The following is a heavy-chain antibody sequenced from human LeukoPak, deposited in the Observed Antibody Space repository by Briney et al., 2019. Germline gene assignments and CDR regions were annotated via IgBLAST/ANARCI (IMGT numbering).Heavy chain of an antibody. CDR1: GYTFTGYY. CDR3: AREGDTAMVTTGEDY. V-gene: IGHV1-2*06. Sequence: ASVKVSCKASGYTFTGYYMHWVRQAPGQGLEWMGRINPNSGGTNYAQKFQGRVIMTRDTSISTAYMELSRLRSDDTAVYYCAREGDTAMVTTGEDYWGQGTLVTVSS. J-gene: IGHJ4*02. CDR2: INPNSGGT. D-gene: IGHD5-18*01.